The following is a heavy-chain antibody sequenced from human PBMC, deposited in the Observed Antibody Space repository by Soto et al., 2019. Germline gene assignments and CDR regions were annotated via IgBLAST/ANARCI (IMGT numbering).Heavy chain of an antibody. Sequence: QVHLQESGPRLVEPSETLSLTCSVSGDSIRNSGHYWGWVRQPPGKGLEGIGSGYYSGTSYRKPSLKSRLTMSIDTSKHQFSLRLTSVTAADTAIYYCARPATVAPPDAFQVWSQGTLVTVSS. CDR2: GYYSGTS. CDR3: ARPATVAPPDAFQV. CDR1: GDSIRNSGHY. D-gene: IGHD6-19*01. J-gene: IGHJ3*01. V-gene: IGHV4-39*01.